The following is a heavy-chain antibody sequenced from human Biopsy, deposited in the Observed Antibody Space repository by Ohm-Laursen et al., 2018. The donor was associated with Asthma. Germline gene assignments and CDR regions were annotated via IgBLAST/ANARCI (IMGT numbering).Heavy chain of an antibody. J-gene: IGHJ5*02. CDR2: VHSSGST. D-gene: IGHD6-13*01. V-gene: IGHV4-59*01. Sequence: PGTRSLTCTVSPGSINDFYWNWIRQFPGKGLEWIGYVHSSGSTRFNPSLKSRVTVSVATSVDQVSLKLSSVSAADTAIYYCARATSTWSQSGPHFFDHWGPGTLVTVSS. CDR3: ARATSTWSQSGPHFFDH. CDR1: PGSINDFY.